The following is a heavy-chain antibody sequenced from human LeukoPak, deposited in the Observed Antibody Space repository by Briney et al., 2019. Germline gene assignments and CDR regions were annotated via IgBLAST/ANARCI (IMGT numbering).Heavy chain of an antibody. V-gene: IGHV4-38-2*02. J-gene: IGHJ6*03. Sequence: SETLSLTCTVSGYFISSGYYWGWIRQPPGKGLKWIGSIYHSGSTYYNPSLKSRVTISVDTSKNQFSLKLSSVTAADTAVYYCARGETTTVTTYYYYYYMDVWGKGTTVTVSS. CDR3: ARGETTTVTTYYYYYYMDV. CDR1: GYFISSGYY. CDR2: IYHSGST. D-gene: IGHD4-17*01.